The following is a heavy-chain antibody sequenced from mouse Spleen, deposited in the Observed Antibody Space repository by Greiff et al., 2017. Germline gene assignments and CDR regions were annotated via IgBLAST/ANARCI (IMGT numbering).Heavy chain of an antibody. V-gene: IGHV1-42*01. J-gene: IGHJ4*01. D-gene: IGHD1-1*01. CDR1: GYSFTGYY. Sequence: VQLKESGPELVKPGASVKISCKASGYSFTGYYMNWVKQSPEKSLEWIGEINPSTGGTTYNQKFKAKATLTVDKSSSTAYMQLKSLTSEDSAVYYCAKRYRYAMDYWGQGTSVTVSS. CDR3: AKRYRYAMDY. CDR2: INPSTGGT.